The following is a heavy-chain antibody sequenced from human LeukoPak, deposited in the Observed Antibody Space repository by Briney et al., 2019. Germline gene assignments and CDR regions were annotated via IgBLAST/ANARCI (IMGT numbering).Heavy chain of an antibody. CDR3: AKDISSHFTYGMDV. Sequence: PGRSLRLSCAASGFTFDDYAMHWVRHAPGKGLEWVSGISWNSGSIGYADSVKGRFTISRDNAKNSLYLQMNSLRAEDTALYYCAKDISSHFTYGMDVWGQGTTVTVSS. V-gene: IGHV3-9*01. CDR1: GFTFDDYA. J-gene: IGHJ6*02. D-gene: IGHD2-15*01. CDR2: ISWNSGSI.